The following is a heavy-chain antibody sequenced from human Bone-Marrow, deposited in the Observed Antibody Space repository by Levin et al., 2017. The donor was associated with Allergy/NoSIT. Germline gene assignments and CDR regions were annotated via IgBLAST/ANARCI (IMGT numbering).Heavy chain of an antibody. CDR3: ARDKRAATPYYLDD. J-gene: IGHJ4*02. CDR2: ISWNSGSR. CDR1: GFTFDDYA. D-gene: IGHD2-15*01. Sequence: SCAASGFTFDDYAMHWVRQAPGKGLEWVSGISWNSGSRGYADSVKGRFNISRDNAKNSLYLQMNSLRPEDTALYYCARDKRAATPYYLDDWGQGTLVTVSS. V-gene: IGHV3-9*01.